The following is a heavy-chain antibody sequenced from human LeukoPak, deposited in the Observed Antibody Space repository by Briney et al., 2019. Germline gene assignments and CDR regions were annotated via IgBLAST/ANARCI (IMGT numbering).Heavy chain of an antibody. D-gene: IGHD5-24*01. CDR1: GYSISSGFY. CDR3: ARREGYNFDY. V-gene: IGHV4-38-2*02. Sequence: SETLSLTCSVSGYSISSGFYWDWIRQPPGKGLEWIGSFHHSGSTPYNPSLNSRVSISVDTSKNQLSLKLSSVTAADTAVYYCARREGYNFDYWGQGALVTVSS. J-gene: IGHJ4*02. CDR2: FHHSGST.